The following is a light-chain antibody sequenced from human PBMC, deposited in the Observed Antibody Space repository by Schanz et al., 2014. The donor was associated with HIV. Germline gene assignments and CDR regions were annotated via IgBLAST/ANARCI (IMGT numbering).Light chain of an antibody. V-gene: IGKV3-15*01. CDR1: QSVSRN. J-gene: IGKJ1*01. CDR2: GAS. CDR3: QQYNTWPRT. Sequence: EIVLTQSPRTLSLSPGERATLSCRASQSVSRNFLAWYQHKPGQAPRLLIYGASTRATGIPARFSGSGSGTEFTLTISSLQSEDFAVYYCQQYNTWPRTFGQGTK.